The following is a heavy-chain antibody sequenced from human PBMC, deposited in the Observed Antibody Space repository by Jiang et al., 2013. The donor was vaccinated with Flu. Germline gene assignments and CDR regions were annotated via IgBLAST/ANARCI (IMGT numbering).Heavy chain of an antibody. CDR3: AGSTGGDARWFDP. Sequence: LLKPSETLSLTCTVSGGSISSSSYHWGWIRQPPGKGLEWIGYLYYSGGTNYNPSLKSRVTTSVDTSKNQFSLKLSSVTAADTAVYYCAGSTGGDARWFDPVGPGNPGHRLL. V-gene: IGHV4-61*05. CDR2: LYYSGGT. D-gene: IGHD2-8*02. J-gene: IGHJ5*02. CDR1: GGSISSSSYH.